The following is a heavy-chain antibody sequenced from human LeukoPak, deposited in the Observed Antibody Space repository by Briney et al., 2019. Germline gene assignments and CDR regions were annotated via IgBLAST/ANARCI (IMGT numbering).Heavy chain of an antibody. CDR2: MNPNSGNT. CDR3: ARVLHVVPTYYYYGMDV. CDR1: GYTFTSYD. Sequence: ASVKVSCKASGYTFTSYDINWVRQATGQGLGWMGWMNPNSGNTGYAQKFQGRVTMTRNTSISTAYMELSSLRSEDTAVYYCARVLHVVPTYYYYGMDVWGQGTTVTVSS. J-gene: IGHJ6*02. D-gene: IGHD2-15*01. V-gene: IGHV1-8*01.